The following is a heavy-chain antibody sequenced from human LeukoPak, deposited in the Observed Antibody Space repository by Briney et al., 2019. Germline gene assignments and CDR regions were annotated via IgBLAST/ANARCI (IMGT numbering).Heavy chain of an antibody. V-gene: IGHV4-34*01. CDR1: GGSFSAYY. CDR3: ASFPRDRGY. Sequence: SETLSLTCAVYGGSFSAYYWSWIRQPPGKGLEWIGEINHGGSTNCNPSLKSRVTISVDTSKNQFSLKLSSVTAADTAVYYCASFPRDRGYWGQGTLVTVSS. CDR2: INHGGST. J-gene: IGHJ4*02.